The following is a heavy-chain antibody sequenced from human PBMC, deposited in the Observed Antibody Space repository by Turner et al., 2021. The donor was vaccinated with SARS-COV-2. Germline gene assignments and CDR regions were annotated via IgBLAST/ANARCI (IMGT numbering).Heavy chain of an antibody. Sequence: EVQLVESVGGLVQPVGSLRLSCSASGFTFSSYWMSWVRQAPGKGLEWVANRNQDGSEKYYVDSVKGRFTISRDNAKNSLYLQMNSLRAEDTAVYYCARDRSTYYDFWSGYWHFDYWGQGTLVTVSS. J-gene: IGHJ4*02. CDR1: GFTFSSYW. CDR3: ARDRSTYYDFWSGYWHFDY. CDR2: RNQDGSEK. D-gene: IGHD3-3*01. V-gene: IGHV3-7*01.